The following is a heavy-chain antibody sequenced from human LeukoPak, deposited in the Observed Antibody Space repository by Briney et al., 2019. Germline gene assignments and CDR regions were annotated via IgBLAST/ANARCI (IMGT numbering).Heavy chain of an antibody. CDR1: GYTFTGYY. Sequence: ASVKVSCKASGYTFTGYYMHWVRQAPGQGLEWMGWINPNSGGTNYAQKFQGRVTMTRDTSISTAYMELSRLRSEDTAVYYCLYSGYDYQVNNNWFDPWGQGTLVTVSS. CDR3: LYSGYDYQVNNNWFDP. V-gene: IGHV1-2*02. J-gene: IGHJ5*02. D-gene: IGHD5-12*01. CDR2: INPNSGGT.